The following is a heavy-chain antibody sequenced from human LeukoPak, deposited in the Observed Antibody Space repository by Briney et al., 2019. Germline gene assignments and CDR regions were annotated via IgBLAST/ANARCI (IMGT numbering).Heavy chain of an antibody. Sequence: SGTLSLTCTVSGGSISGYYWTWIRQPPGKRVEWIGDISDSGSISYSPSLKSRVTMSVDSSNTEFSLRLNSVTAADTAVYYCARVFRGAVTSIWFDPWGQGTLVTVSS. CDR1: GGSISGYY. D-gene: IGHD4-17*01. V-gene: IGHV4-59*01. CDR3: ARVFRGAVTSIWFDP. CDR2: ISDSGSI. J-gene: IGHJ5*02.